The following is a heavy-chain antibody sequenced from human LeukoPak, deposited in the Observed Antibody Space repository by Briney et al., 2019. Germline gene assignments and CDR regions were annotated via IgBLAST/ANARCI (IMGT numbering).Heavy chain of an antibody. CDR2: IRYDGSNK. V-gene: IGHV3-30*02. D-gene: IGHD3-10*01. Sequence: PGGSLRLSCAASGFTFSSYGMHWVRQAPGKGLEWVAFIRYDGSNKYYADSVKGRFTISRDNSKNTLYLQMNSLRAEDTAVYYCAKGGILLWFGELSYWGQGTLVTVSS. CDR3: AKGGILLWFGELSY. J-gene: IGHJ4*02. CDR1: GFTFSSYG.